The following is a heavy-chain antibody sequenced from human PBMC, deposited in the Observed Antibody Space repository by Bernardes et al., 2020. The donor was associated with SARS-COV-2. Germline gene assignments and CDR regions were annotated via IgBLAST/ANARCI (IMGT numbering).Heavy chain of an antibody. CDR2: ISGSGGST. V-gene: IGHV3-23*01. CDR3: AKVLAAAAPLYYYYYGMDV. Sequence: GGSLRLSCAASGFTFSSYAMSWVRQAPGKGLEWVSAISGSGGSTYYADSVKGRFTISRDNSKNTLYLQMNSLRAEDTAVYYCAKVLAAAAPLYYYYYGMDVWGQGTTVTVSS. J-gene: IGHJ6*02. D-gene: IGHD6-13*01. CDR1: GFTFSSYA.